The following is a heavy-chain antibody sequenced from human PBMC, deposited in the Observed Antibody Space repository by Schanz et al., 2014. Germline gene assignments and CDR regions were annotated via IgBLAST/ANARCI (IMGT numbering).Heavy chain of an antibody. D-gene: IGHD4-4*01. Sequence: QVQLEESGGGLVTPGGSLRLSCAASGFTFSDYYMSWIRQAPGKGLECISYISSRGTTIYYADSVKGRFTISRDNAENSLYLQMNSLRAEDTALYYCAKDRQTTVNRVGYYYGMDVWGQGTTVTVSS. CDR1: GFTFSDYY. CDR3: AKDRQTTVNRVGYYYGMDV. CDR2: ISSRGTTI. V-gene: IGHV3-11*01. J-gene: IGHJ6*02.